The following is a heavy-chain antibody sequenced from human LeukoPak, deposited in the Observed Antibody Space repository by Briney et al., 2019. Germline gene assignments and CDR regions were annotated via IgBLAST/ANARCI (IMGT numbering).Heavy chain of an antibody. D-gene: IGHD2-2*02. CDR3: ARSGQLLYNWFDP. J-gene: IGHJ5*02. CDR1: GGTFSSYA. V-gene: IGHV1-69*05. CDR2: IIPIFGTA. Sequence: ASVKVSCKASGGTFSSYAISRVRQAPGQGLEWMGGIIPIFGTANYAQKFQGRVTITTDESTSTAYMELSSLRSEDTAVYYCARSGQLLYNWFDPWGQGTLVTVSS.